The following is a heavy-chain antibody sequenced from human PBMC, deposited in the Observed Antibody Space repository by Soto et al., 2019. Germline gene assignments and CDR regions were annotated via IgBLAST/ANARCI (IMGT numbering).Heavy chain of an antibody. CDR2: IIPIFGTA. V-gene: IGHV1-69*13. D-gene: IGHD6-13*01. Sequence: PVKVSCKSSGDTFSIYVIAWVRQAPGQGLEWMGGIIPIFGTANYAQKFQGRVTITADESTSTAYMELSGLRSEDTAVYYFARAGSNGWYSLDYWGQGTLVTVSS. J-gene: IGHJ4*02. CDR1: GDTFSIYV. CDR3: ARAGSNGWYSLDY.